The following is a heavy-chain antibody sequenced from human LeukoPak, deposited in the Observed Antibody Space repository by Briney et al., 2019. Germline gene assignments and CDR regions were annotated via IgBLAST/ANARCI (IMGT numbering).Heavy chain of an antibody. CDR2: IYYSGST. J-gene: IGHJ6*03. Sequence: TPSETLSLTCTVSGGSISSSSYYWGWIRQPPGKGLEWIGYIYYSGSTNYNPSLKSRVTISVDTSKNQFSLKLSSVTAADTAVYYCARLGYDFWSGYYPTVKFPAYYYYMDVWGKGTTVTVSS. CDR1: GGSISSSSYY. CDR3: ARLGYDFWSGYYPTVKFPAYYYYMDV. V-gene: IGHV4-61*05. D-gene: IGHD3-3*01.